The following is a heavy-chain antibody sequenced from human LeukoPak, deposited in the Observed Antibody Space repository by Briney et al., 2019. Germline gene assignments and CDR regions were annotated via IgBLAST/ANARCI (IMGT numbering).Heavy chain of an antibody. Sequence: PGGSLRLSCAASGYNLNSYMLNWVRQAPGKGLEWVSSISSTGSYIYYADSVKGRFTISRDNSKNTLYLQMNSLRAEDTAVYYCAKDVGVMITFGGVIVPYFDYWGQGTLVTVSS. CDR2: ISSTGSYI. CDR1: GYNLNSYM. V-gene: IGHV3-21*04. CDR3: AKDVGVMITFGGVIVPYFDY. D-gene: IGHD3-16*02. J-gene: IGHJ4*02.